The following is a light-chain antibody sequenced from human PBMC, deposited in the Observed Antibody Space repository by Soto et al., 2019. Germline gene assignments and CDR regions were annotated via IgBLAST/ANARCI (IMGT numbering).Light chain of an antibody. Sequence: TQSPATLSVSPGEIASLSFRASQSVSSRLAWYQQKPGQAPRIIIFGASGRATGIPDRFSGSGSGTDFTLTISRLEPEDFAVYYCQQYGSLSWTFGQGTKVDIK. J-gene: IGKJ1*01. V-gene: IGKV3-20*01. CDR1: QSVSSR. CDR2: GAS. CDR3: QQYGSLSWT.